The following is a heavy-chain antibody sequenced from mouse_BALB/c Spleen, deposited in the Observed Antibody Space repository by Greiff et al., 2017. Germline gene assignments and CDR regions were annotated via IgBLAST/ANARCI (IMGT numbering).Heavy chain of an antibody. CDR1: GYTFTSYY. CDR3: AREGNYDAMDY. CDR2: IYPGDGST. V-gene: IGHV1S56*01. Sequence: QVQLQQSGPELVKPGASVKMSCKASGYTFTSYYIHWVKQRPGQGLEWIGWIYPGDGSTKYNEKFKGKTTLTADKSSSTAYMLLSSLTSEDSAIYFCAREGNYDAMDYWGQGTSVTVSS. D-gene: IGHD2-1*01. J-gene: IGHJ4*01.